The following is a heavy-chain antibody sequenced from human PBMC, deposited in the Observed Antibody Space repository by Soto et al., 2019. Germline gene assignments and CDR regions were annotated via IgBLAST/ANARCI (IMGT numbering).Heavy chain of an antibody. CDR2: INPKSGVT. D-gene: IGHD4-17*01. V-gene: IGHV1-2*02. CDR3: ARDMAYGDFLPALF. CDR1: GYTSTGYY. J-gene: IGHJ4*02. Sequence: QGQLVQSGAEVKKPGASVKVSCRASGYTSTGYYIHWVRQAPGQGLEWMGWINPKSGVTNYAQKFQGRGTMITDTSISTAYMELSRLGSDDTAVYYCARDMAYGDFLPALFWGQGTLVTVSS.